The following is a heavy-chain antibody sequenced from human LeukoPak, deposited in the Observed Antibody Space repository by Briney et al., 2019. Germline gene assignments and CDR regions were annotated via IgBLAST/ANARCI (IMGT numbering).Heavy chain of an antibody. CDR1: GFTFSDYA. J-gene: IGHJ4*02. CDR3: AKDLAQYCSSTSCYKGFDY. V-gene: IGHV3-23*02. CDR2: ISGSGGST. D-gene: IGHD2-2*02. Sequence: GGSLRLSCAASGFTFSDYAMSWVRQAPGKGLEWVSAISGSGGSTYYGDSVKGRFTMSRDNSKNTLYLQMNSLRAEDTAVYYCAKDLAQYCSSTSCYKGFDYWGQGTLVTVSS.